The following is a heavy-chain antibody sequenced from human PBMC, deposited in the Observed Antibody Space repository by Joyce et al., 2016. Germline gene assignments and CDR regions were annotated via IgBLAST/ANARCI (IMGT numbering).Heavy chain of an antibody. D-gene: IGHD3-16*01. J-gene: IGHJ4*02. Sequence: EVQLVQSGGEVKKPGESLKISCKGVGYSFTSYWLGWVRQMPGKGLELMGIINPEESDTRYSPSFQGQAALSVDRSIKTAHLRWGSLRASDTAIYYCARSAVRGTLSPFFDYWGQGSLVTVSS. CDR3: ARSAVRGTLSPFFDY. CDR2: INPEESDT. V-gene: IGHV5-51*01. CDR1: GYSFTSYW.